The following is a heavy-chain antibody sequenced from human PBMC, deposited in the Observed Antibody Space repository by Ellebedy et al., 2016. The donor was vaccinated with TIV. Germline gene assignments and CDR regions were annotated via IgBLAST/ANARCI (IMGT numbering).Heavy chain of an antibody. J-gene: IGHJ5*02. V-gene: IGHV4-31*03. D-gene: IGHD3-10*01. CDR1: GGSINSGGYY. Sequence: SETLSLTCTVSGGSINSGGYYCTWIRQLPGKGLEWIGYIYYSGTTYYNPSLKSRVTISVDSSKNQFSLKLSSMTAADTAVYYCARGIYGSGSPRLDPWGQGTLVTVSS. CDR2: IYYSGTT. CDR3: ARGIYGSGSPRLDP.